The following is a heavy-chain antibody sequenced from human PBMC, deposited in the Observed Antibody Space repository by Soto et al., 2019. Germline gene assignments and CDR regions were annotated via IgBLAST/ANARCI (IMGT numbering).Heavy chain of an antibody. J-gene: IGHJ4*02. CDR1: GFSFSGYW. Sequence: EVQLVESGGGLVQPGGSLRLSCATSGFSFSGYWIHWVRQARGKGLVWVSHINGDGSSTNYADSVKGRFTISRDYAKNTLYLQMNSLRVEDTAVYYCARGGAYIYGPQYDWGQGTLVTVSS. V-gene: IGHV3-74*01. D-gene: IGHD5-18*01. CDR2: INGDGSST. CDR3: ARGGAYIYGPQYD.